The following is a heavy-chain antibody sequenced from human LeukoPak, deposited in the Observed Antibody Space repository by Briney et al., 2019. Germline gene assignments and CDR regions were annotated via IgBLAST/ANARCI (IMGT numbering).Heavy chain of an antibody. J-gene: IGHJ6*02. CDR1: GYSFSSYW. CDR3: GRSGHYGTDV. D-gene: IGHD3-10*01. Sequence: GESLEISCTGSGYSFSSYWIAWVRQMPGKGLEWMGIIYAGGSNTRYSPSFQGQVTISVDKSINTAYLQWRSLKASDTAMYYCGRSGHYGTDVWGQGTTVTVS. V-gene: IGHV5-51*01. CDR2: IYAGGSNT.